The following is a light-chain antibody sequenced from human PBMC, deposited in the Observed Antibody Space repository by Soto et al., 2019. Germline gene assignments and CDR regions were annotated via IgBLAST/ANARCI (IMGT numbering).Light chain of an antibody. CDR3: QQYGSSPPSFT. CDR2: GAS. CDR1: QSVSSSY. V-gene: IGKV3-20*01. J-gene: IGKJ3*01. Sequence: EIVLTQSPGTLSLSPGERDTLSCRASQSVSSSYLAWYQQKPGQAPRLLIYGASSRATGIPDRFSGSGSGTDFTLTISRLEPEDFAVYYCQQYGSSPPSFTFGPGTKVDIK.